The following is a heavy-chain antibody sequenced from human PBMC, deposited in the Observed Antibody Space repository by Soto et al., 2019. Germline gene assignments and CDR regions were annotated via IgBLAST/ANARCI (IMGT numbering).Heavy chain of an antibody. CDR1: GFTFSSYA. V-gene: IGHV3-23*01. J-gene: IGHJ4*02. CDR2: ISGSGGST. D-gene: IGHD4-17*01. Sequence: GGSLRLSCAASGFTFSSYAMSWVRQAPGEGLEWVSAISGSGGSTYYADSVKGRFTISRDNSKNTLYLQMNSLRAEDTAVYYCAKATTVTTEYYFDYWGQGTLVTVSS. CDR3: AKATTVTTEYYFDY.